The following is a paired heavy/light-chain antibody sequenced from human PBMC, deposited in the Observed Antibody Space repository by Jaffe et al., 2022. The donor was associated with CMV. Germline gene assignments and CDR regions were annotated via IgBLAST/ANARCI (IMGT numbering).Light chain of an antibody. CDR2: KAS. Sequence: DIQMTQSPSTLSAYVGDKVTLTCRASQSVRSWLAWYQQKPGKAPKLLIYKASSLHSGVPLRFSGSGSETEFTLTISSLQPDDFATYYCQQYNVYPWTFGQGTEVEIK. CDR1: QSVRSW. CDR3: QQYNVYPWT. V-gene: IGKV1-5*03. J-gene: IGKJ1*01.
Heavy chain of an antibody. Sequence: EVHLVESGGGLVQPGGSLRLSCAASGFTFSNYEMNWVRQAPGKGLEWVGNVSDSGTSSHYVESVKGRFTISRNNAKNSLYLEMNSLRVEDTAVYYCATGGQCQSAFCQNVAFFQHWGQGTLVSVSS. CDR1: GFTFSNYE. D-gene: IGHD3-3*02. V-gene: IGHV3-48*03. CDR3: ATGGQCQSAFCQNVAFFQH. J-gene: IGHJ1*01. CDR2: VSDSGTSS.